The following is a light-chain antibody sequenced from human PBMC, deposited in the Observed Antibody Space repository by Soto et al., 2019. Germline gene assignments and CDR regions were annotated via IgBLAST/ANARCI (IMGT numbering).Light chain of an antibody. CDR1: QRVSSSY. J-gene: IGKJ2*01. CDR3: NRYRSSPPLT. CDR2: GAS. V-gene: IGKV3-20*01. Sequence: EIVLTQSPGTLSLSPGVRATLSCRASQRVSSSYLAWYQQKPGQSPRLLIYGASSMATGIPDRFSGSGTGLDFSVMIIRLELEGLAVYFCNRYRSSPPLTFGPGTKVEI.